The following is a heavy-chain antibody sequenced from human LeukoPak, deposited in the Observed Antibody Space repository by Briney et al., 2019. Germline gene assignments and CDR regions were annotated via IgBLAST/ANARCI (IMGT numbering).Heavy chain of an antibody. V-gene: IGHV3-21*04. CDR3: ARRSRARGYYYYYYMDV. CDR2: ISGSTSYI. D-gene: IGHD3-10*01. Sequence: GGSLRLSCEVSGFSFGSYRMNWVRQAPGKGLEWVSSISGSTSYIYYADSVKGRFTISRDNAKNSLYLQMNSLRAEDTAVYYCARRSRARGYYYYYYMDVWGKGTTVTISS. CDR1: GFSFGSYR. J-gene: IGHJ6*03.